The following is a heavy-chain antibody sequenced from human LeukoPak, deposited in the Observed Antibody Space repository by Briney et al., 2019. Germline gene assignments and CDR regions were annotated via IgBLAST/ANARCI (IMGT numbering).Heavy chain of an antibody. V-gene: IGHV3-48*03. D-gene: IGHD6-13*01. CDR3: AREKEAAAGRGGFDP. CDR2: ISSSGSTI. J-gene: IGHJ5*02. Sequence: GGSLRLSCAASGFTFSSYEMNWVRQAPGKGLEWVSYISSSGSTIYYADSVKGRFTISRDNAKNSLYLQMNSLRAEDTAVYYCAREKEAAAGRGGFDPWGQGTLVTVSS. CDR1: GFTFSSYE.